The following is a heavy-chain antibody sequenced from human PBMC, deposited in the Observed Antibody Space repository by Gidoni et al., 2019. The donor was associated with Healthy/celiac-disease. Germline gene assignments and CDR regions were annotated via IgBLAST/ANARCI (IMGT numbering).Heavy chain of an antibody. CDR3: ARSQDRYNGNHRFDY. CDR1: GGTCSSYA. D-gene: IGHD1-1*01. J-gene: IGHJ4*02. CDR2: IIPIFGTA. V-gene: IGHV1-69*01. Sequence: QVQLVQSGAEVEKPGSSVKVACKAAGGTCSSYAISWVRQAPGQGLEWMGGIIPIFGTANYAQKFQGRVTITADESTSTAYMELSSLRSEDTAVYYCARSQDRYNGNHRFDYWGQGTLVTVSS.